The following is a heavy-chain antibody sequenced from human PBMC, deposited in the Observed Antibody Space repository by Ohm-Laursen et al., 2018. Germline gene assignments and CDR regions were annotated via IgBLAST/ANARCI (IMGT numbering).Heavy chain of an antibody. V-gene: IGHV3-33*01. Sequence: SLRLSCTASGFTFSSYGMHWVRQAPGKGLEWVAVIWYDGSNKYYADSVKGRFTISRDNSKNTLYLQMNSLRAEDTAVYYCATRTIFGVVAYGYWGQGTLVTVSS. D-gene: IGHD3-3*01. CDR2: IWYDGSNK. CDR3: ATRTIFGVVAYGY. J-gene: IGHJ4*02. CDR1: GFTFSSYG.